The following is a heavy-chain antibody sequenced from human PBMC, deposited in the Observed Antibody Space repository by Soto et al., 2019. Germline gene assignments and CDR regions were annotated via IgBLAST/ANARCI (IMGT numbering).Heavy chain of an antibody. CDR1: GGSVSSGNQY. CDR3: ASGSSVSAYIDS. Sequence: QVQLQESGPGLVKPSETLSLTCTVSGGSVSSGNQYWSWIRQPPGKGLEWIGYIYNSGSTDYNPSLNSRVSISVDTSKNQFSLNLSSVTAADTAMYLCASGSSVSAYIDSWGQGTLVTVSS. D-gene: IGHD6-13*01. J-gene: IGHJ4*02. V-gene: IGHV4-61*01. CDR2: IYNSGST.